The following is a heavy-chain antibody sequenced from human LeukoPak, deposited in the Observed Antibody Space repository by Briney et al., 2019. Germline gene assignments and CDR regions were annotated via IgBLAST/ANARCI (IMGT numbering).Heavy chain of an antibody. V-gene: IGHV4-59*08. J-gene: IGHJ3*02. CDR3: ARQFSYYDSSLDAFDI. D-gene: IGHD3-22*01. Sequence: SETLSLTCTASGGXISSYYCSWIRQPPGKGLEWIGYIYYSGSTNYNPSLKSRVTISVDTSKNQYSLKLSSVTAADTAVYYCARQFSYYDSSLDAFDIWGQGTMVTVSS. CDR1: GGXISSYY. CDR2: IYYSGST.